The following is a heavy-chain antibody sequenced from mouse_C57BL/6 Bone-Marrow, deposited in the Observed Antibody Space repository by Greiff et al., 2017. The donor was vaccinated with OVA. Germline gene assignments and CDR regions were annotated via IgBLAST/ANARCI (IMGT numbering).Heavy chain of an antibody. Sequence: EVHLVESGGGLVKPGGSLKLSCAASGFTFSSYAMSWVRQTPEKRLEWVATISDGGSYTYYPDNVKGRFTFSRDNAKNNLYLQLSQLKADDTAVYCCARRGLHWYFDVWGTGTTVTVSS. D-gene: IGHD3-1*01. CDR3: ARRGLHWYFDV. CDR2: ISDGGSYT. CDR1: GFTFSSYA. J-gene: IGHJ1*03. V-gene: IGHV5-4*01.